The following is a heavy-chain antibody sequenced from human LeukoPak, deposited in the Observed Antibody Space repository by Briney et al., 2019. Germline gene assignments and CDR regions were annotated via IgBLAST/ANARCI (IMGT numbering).Heavy chain of an antibody. CDR3: ARESKSYDGSGFYHDY. CDR2: IYTSGST. D-gene: IGHD3-22*01. J-gene: IGHJ4*02. V-gene: IGHV4-4*07. Sequence: SETLSLTCTVSGGSISSYYWSWIRQPAGKGLEWIGRIYTSGSTDYNPSLRSRVTMSVDTSRNQFSLKLTSMTAADTAVYYCARESKSYDGSGFYHDYWGQGTLVAVSS. CDR1: GGSISSYY.